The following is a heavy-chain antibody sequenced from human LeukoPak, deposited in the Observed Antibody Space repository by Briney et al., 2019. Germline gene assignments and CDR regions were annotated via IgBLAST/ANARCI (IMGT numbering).Heavy chain of an antibody. CDR1: GFIFSNYA. Sequence: GGSLRLSCAASGFIFSNYAMSWLRQAPGKGLEWVSSITGSGVTTYYTDPVKGRFTISRDNSRNTLYLQMNSLRAEDTAVYYCARGPLITGYCSSTSCSYYYYYYMDVWGKGTTVTVSS. D-gene: IGHD2-2*01. CDR2: ITGSGVTT. CDR3: ARGPLITGYCSSTSCSYYYYYYMDV. V-gene: IGHV3-23*01. J-gene: IGHJ6*03.